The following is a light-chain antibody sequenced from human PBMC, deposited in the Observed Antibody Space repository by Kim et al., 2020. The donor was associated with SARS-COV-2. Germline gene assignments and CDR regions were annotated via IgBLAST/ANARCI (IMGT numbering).Light chain of an antibody. CDR1: PSVSGSS. CDR2: GAS. J-gene: IGKJ4*01. CDR3: QQYGSSPRT. V-gene: IGKV3-20*01. Sequence: SPEGKGTPSCAVRPSVSGSSLAGNQQKPGQAPGLPIYGASRRATGIPDRFRGSGFGTDFTLTISRLEPEDLAVYYCQQYGSSPRTFGGGTKVDIK.